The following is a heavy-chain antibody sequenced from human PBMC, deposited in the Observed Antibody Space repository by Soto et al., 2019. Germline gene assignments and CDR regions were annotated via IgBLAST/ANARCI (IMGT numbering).Heavy chain of an antibody. D-gene: IGHD2-15*01. Sequence: ASVKVSCKASGYTFTSYYMHWVRQAPGQGLEWMGIINPSGGSTSYAQKFQGRVTMTRDTSTSTVYMELSSLRSEDTAVYYCARDGHPYCSGGSCYGPNYGMDVWGQGTTVTVSS. CDR1: GYTFTSYY. J-gene: IGHJ6*02. CDR2: INPSGGST. CDR3: ARDGHPYCSGGSCYGPNYGMDV. V-gene: IGHV1-46*01.